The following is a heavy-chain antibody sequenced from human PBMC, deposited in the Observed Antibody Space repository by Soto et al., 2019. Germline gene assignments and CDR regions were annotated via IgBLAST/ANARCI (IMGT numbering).Heavy chain of an antibody. CDR1: GFTFSNYW. J-gene: IGHJ3*02. D-gene: IGHD3-22*01. CDR3: ARGGFYGGAVIAKKSAYEI. V-gene: IGHV3-74*01. CDR2: ITADGSRT. Sequence: EVQLVESGGALVQPGGSLRLSCAASGFTFSNYWMHWVRQAPGKGLVWVSRITADGSRTDYAGSVKGRFTISRDNAKNTLYLQIRSLTVEDTAMFYCARGGFYGGAVIAKKSAYEIWGQGTMVAVSS.